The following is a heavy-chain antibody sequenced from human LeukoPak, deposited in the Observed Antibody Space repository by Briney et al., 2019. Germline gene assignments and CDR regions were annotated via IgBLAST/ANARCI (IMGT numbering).Heavy chain of an antibody. Sequence: ASVKVSCKASGYTFTGYYMHWVRQAPGQGLEWMGWINPNSGGTNYAQKFQGRVTMTRDTSISTAYMELSRLRSDDTAVYYCARPPKAGCRSTSCSLYCGQGTLVTVSS. J-gene: IGHJ4*02. CDR1: GYTFTGYY. CDR3: ARPPKAGCRSTSCSLY. D-gene: IGHD2-2*01. CDR2: INPNSGGT. V-gene: IGHV1-2*02.